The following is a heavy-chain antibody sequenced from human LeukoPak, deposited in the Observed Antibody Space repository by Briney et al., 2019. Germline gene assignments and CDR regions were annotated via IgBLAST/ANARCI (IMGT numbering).Heavy chain of an antibody. V-gene: IGHV3-53*01. CDR1: GSSGTTNY. Sequence: GGSLRLSCAASGSSGTTNYMSWVRQAPGKGLEFVSIVYGGDTAVYADSVKGRFTISRDNSKNTLYLQMNSLRAEDTAVYYCAKEPDSSGYYGLNWFDPWGQGTLVTVSS. CDR2: VYGGDTA. D-gene: IGHD3-22*01. CDR3: AKEPDSSGYYGLNWFDP. J-gene: IGHJ5*02.